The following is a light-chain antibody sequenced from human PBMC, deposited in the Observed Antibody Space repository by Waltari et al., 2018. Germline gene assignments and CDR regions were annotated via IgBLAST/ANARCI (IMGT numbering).Light chain of an antibody. CDR2: AAF. CDR1: QSISTY. V-gene: IGKV1-39*01. Sequence: DIQMTQSPSSLSASVGDRLNITCRASQSISTYLNWYQQKPGKAPKLLIYAAFNLQSGVPSRFSGSGFGTVFTLTISSLQFEDFATYYCQQSYSIATFTFGPGTKVDV. CDR3: QQSYSIATFT. J-gene: IGKJ3*01.